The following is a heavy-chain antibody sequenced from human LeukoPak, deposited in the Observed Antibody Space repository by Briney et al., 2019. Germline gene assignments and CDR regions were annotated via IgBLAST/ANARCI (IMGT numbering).Heavy chain of an antibody. D-gene: IGHD2-21*01. CDR3: ASLYCDGYCNNGFDS. Sequence: PGGSLRLSCAASGFTFSDYYMSWIRQAPGKGLEWVSYISSSGSTIYYADSVKGRFTISRDNAKNSLYLQMNSLRAEDSAVYYCASLYCDGYCNNGFDSWGQGTLVTVSS. CDR1: GFTFSDYY. CDR2: ISSSGSTI. J-gene: IGHJ4*02. V-gene: IGHV3-11*04.